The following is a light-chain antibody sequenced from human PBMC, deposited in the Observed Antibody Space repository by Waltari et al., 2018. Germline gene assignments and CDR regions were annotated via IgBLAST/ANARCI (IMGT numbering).Light chain of an antibody. CDR1: KLGDKY. Sequence: SYELTQPPSVSVSPGQTASITCSGDKLGDKYACWYQPKPGQSPVLVIYQDSKRPAGIPGRFSGSNSGNTATLTISGTQAMDEADYYCQAWDSSFVVFGGGTKLTVL. J-gene: IGLJ2*01. V-gene: IGLV3-1*01. CDR3: QAWDSSFVV. CDR2: QDS.